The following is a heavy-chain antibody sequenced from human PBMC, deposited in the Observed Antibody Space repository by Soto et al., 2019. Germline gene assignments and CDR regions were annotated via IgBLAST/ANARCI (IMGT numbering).Heavy chain of an antibody. CDR1: GGTFSSYA. CDR2: IIPIFGTA. Sequence: GASVKVSCKASGGTFSSYAISWVRQAPGQGLEWMGGIIPIFGTANYAQIFQGRVTITADESTSTAYMELSSLRSEDTSVYYCARGLEHYYYYGMDVWGQGTTVTVSS. D-gene: IGHD4-17*01. V-gene: IGHV1-69*13. J-gene: IGHJ6*02. CDR3: ARGLEHYYYYGMDV.